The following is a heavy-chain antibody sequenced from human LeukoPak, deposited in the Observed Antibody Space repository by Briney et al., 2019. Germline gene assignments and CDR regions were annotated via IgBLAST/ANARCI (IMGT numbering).Heavy chain of an antibody. CDR1: GFTFSKYG. CDR3: ARGYPYGSGSYDAFDI. V-gene: IGHV3-30*03. J-gene: IGHJ3*02. D-gene: IGHD3-10*01. CDR2: ISYDGSNK. Sequence: GGSLRLSCAASGFTFSKYGMHWVRQAPGKGLEWVAVISYDGSNKYYADSVKGRFTISRDNSKNTLYLQMNSLRAEDTAVYYCARGYPYGSGSYDAFDIWGQGTMVTVSS.